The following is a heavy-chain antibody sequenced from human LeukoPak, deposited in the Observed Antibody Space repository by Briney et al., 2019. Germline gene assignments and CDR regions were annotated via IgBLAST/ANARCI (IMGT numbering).Heavy chain of an antibody. CDR1: GFTFDDHG. J-gene: IGHJ4*02. D-gene: IGHD2-21*02. CDR3: ARGEILGGVTGWPSR. Sequence: GGSLRLSCAASGFTFDDHGMHWVRQPPGKGLEGVSGITWNGGSVGYADSVKGRFTISRDNTKNLLFLYMDSLRAEDTAFYYCARGEILGGVTGWPSRWGQGTLVTVST. CDR2: ITWNGGSV. V-gene: IGHV3-9*01.